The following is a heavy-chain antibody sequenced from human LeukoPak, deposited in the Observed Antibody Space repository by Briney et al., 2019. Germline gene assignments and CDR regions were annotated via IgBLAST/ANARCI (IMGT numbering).Heavy chain of an antibody. Sequence: ASVKVSCKASGYRFISNYIQWVRQAPGLGPEWMGGMHPGNGHTRYAEKFQGRVTMTRHTSINTAYMDLSSLRYDDTAVYYCAREGSYCVGGDCYSFDFWGQGTLITVSS. CDR2: MHPGNGHT. CDR3: AREGSYCVGGDCYSFDF. J-gene: IGHJ4*02. CDR1: GYRFISNY. D-gene: IGHD2-21*02. V-gene: IGHV1-2*02.